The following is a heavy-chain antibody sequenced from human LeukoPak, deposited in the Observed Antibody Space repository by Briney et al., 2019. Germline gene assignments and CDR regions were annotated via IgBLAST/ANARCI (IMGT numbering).Heavy chain of an antibody. D-gene: IGHD3-10*01. V-gene: IGHV1-69*13. Sequence: GASVKVSCKASGGTFSSYAISWVRQAPGQGLEWMGGIIPIFGTANYAQKFQGRVTITADESTSTAYMELSSLRSENTAVYYCARLTIGGSPFFDYWGQGTLVTVSS. J-gene: IGHJ4*02. CDR2: IIPIFGTA. CDR1: GGTFSSYA. CDR3: ARLTIGGSPFFDY.